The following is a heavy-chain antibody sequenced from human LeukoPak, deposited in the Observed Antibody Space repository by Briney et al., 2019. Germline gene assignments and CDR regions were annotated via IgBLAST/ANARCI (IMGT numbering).Heavy chain of an antibody. CDR3: ARASSSSLWWFDP. CDR1: GGSISSTNW. J-gene: IGHJ5*02. V-gene: IGHV4-4*02. D-gene: IGHD6-6*01. CDR2: IYHSGST. Sequence: PSETLSLTCTVSGGSISSTNWWSWVRQPPGKGLEWIGEIYHSGSTNYNPSLKSRVTISVDNSKNQFSLKLRSVTAADTAVYNCARASSSSLWWFDPWGQGTLVTVSS.